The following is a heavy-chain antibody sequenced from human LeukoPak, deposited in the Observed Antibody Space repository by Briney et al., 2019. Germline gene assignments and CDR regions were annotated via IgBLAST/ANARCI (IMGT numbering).Heavy chain of an antibody. CDR3: ARDRYSSGWYHHFDY. CDR1: GFTFSSYE. CDR2: INSDGSST. J-gene: IGHJ4*02. D-gene: IGHD6-19*01. V-gene: IGHV3-74*01. Sequence: GGSLRLSCAASGFTFSSYEMNWVRQAPGKGLVWVSRINSDGSSTSYADSVKGRFTISRDNAKNTLYLQMNSLRAEDTAVYYCARDRYSSGWYHHFDYWGQGTLVTVSS.